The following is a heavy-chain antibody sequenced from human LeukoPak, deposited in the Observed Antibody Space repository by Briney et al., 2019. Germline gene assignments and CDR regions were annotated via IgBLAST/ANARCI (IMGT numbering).Heavy chain of an antibody. D-gene: IGHD3-22*01. J-gene: IGHJ4*02. Sequence: ASVKVSCKASGYTFTSYGISWVRQAPGQGLEWLRWISAYNGNTNYAQKLQGRVTMTTDTSTSTAYMELRSLRSDDTAVYYCARDGPNYYYDSSGYYYYYWGQGTLVTVSS. CDR3: ARDGPNYYYDSSGYYYYY. CDR2: ISAYNGNT. V-gene: IGHV1-18*01. CDR1: GYTFTSYG.